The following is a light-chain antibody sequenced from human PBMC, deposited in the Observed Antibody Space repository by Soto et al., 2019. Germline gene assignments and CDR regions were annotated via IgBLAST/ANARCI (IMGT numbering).Light chain of an antibody. Sequence: EIVMTQSPATLSVSPGERATLSCRASQSVSSNLAWYQQKPGQAPRLLIYGASTRATGIPARFSGSGSGTEFTLTISSLQSEDFAVYYCQQYNNWPPDGAPITFGGGTKVEIK. J-gene: IGKJ4*01. CDR1: QSVSSN. CDR2: GAS. CDR3: QQYNNWPPDGAPIT. V-gene: IGKV3-15*01.